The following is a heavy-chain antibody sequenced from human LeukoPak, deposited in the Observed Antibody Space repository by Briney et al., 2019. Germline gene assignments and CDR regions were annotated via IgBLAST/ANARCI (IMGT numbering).Heavy chain of an antibody. CDR2: INPNNGCT. D-gene: IGHD3-22*01. J-gene: IGHJ6*03. V-gene: IGHV1-2*02. Sequence: GASVTVSCRASGYTCIGIYSHWVRQAPGQGLEWLGWINPNNGCTNYAQNFQGRVTMTTDTSISTAYMELSRLRSDDTAVYYCARDAGYDSSRLLFRGAYYYYYMDVWGKGTTVTISS. CDR1: GYTCIGIY. CDR3: ARDAGYDSSRLLFRGAYYYYYMDV.